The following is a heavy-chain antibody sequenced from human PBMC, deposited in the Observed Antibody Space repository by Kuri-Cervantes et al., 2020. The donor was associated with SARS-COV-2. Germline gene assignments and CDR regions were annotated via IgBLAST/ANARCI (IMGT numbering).Heavy chain of an antibody. CDR1: GGTISISA. CDR3: ATKDYYGNSGYNY. Sequence: SVNVSFKAGGTISISAISWVRQAPGEGLVWMGGIIPIFGSTHFAQKFKGRLTITTDGSTSTAYMELSSLRSDDTAFYYCATKDYYGNSGYNYWGQGTLVTVSS. V-gene: IGHV1-69*05. CDR2: IIPIFGST. D-gene: IGHD3-22*01. J-gene: IGHJ4*02.